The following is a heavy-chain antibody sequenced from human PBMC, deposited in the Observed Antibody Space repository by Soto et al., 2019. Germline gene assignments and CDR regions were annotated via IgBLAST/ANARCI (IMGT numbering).Heavy chain of an antibody. V-gene: IGHV4-4*02. CDR2: VYHSGST. CDR3: VRRDPYGDYAHAVAS. Sequence: QVQLQESGPGLLKPSGTLSPTCAVSGGSISSCRWWNWVRQPPGKGLEWIGDVYHSGSTDYNPSLTGRMNRAVDKSKDQIARRLGSVTAAATTMDYGVRRDPYGDYAHAVASWGLGTMVTVSS. J-gene: IGHJ3*02. CDR1: GGSISSCRW. D-gene: IGHD4-17*01.